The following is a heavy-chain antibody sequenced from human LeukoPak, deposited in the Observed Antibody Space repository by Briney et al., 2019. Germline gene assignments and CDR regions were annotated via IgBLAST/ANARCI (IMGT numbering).Heavy chain of an antibody. D-gene: IGHD6-19*01. V-gene: IGHV3-21*01. CDR3: ARDSTGGYFDY. CDR2: ISSSSRYI. CDR1: GFTFSSYS. J-gene: IGHJ4*02. Sequence: GGSLRLSCTASGFTFSSYSMNWVREAPGKGGEWGSSISSSSRYIYYADSVKGRFTISRDNAKNSLYLQMNSLRAEDTAVYYCARDSTGGYFDYWGQGTLVTVSS.